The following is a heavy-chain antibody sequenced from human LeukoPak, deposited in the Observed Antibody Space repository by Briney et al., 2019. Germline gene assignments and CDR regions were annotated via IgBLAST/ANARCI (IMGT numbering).Heavy chain of an antibody. CDR3: AREFDGYYGSGSYYKLFDY. J-gene: IGHJ4*02. CDR1: GYTFTGYY. D-gene: IGHD3-10*01. CDR2: INPNSGGT. Sequence: GASVKVSCKASGYTFTGYYMHWVRQAPGQGLEWMGWINPNSGGTDYAQKFQGRVTMTRDTSISTAYMELSRLRSDDTAVYYCAREFDGYYGSGSYYKLFDYWGQGTLVTVSS. V-gene: IGHV1-2*02.